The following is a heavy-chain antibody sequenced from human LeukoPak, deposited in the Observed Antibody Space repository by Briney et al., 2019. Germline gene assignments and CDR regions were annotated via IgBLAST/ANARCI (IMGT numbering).Heavy chain of an antibody. CDR1: GYTFTGYY. J-gene: IGHJ4*02. Sequence: ASVKVSCKASGYTFTGYYMHWVRQAPGQGLEWMGWINPDSGATNYAQRFQGRVTMTRDTSISTAYMELSRLRADDTALYYCARSEMADYWGQGTLVTVSS. CDR2: INPDSGAT. D-gene: IGHD1-14*01. V-gene: IGHV1-2*02. CDR3: ARSEMADY.